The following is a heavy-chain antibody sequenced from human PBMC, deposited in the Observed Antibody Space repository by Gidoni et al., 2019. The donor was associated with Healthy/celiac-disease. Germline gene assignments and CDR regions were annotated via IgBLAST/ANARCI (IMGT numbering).Heavy chain of an antibody. CDR2: IWYDGSNK. J-gene: IGHJ4*02. V-gene: IGHV3-33*01. D-gene: IGHD6-19*01. CDR1: GFTFSSYG. CDR3: ARDGGSGWYEVDY. Sequence: QVQLVESGGGVVQPGRSLRLSCAASGFTFSSYGMHWVRQAPGKGLEWVAVIWYDGSNKYYADSVKGRFTISRDNSKNTLYLQMNSLRAEDTAVYYCARDGGSGWYEVDYWGQGTLVTVSS.